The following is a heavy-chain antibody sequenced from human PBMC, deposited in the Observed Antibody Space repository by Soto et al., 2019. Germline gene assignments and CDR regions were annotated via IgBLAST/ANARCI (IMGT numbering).Heavy chain of an antibody. CDR3: ARGGVLIYCSGGSCYSGDY. Sequence: ASVKVSCKASGYTCTSYGIIWVRQAPGQGLEWMGWISAYNGNTNYAQKLQGRVTMTTDTSTSTAYMELRSLRSDDTAVYYSARGGVLIYCSGGSCYSGDYWGQGTLVTVS. J-gene: IGHJ4*02. D-gene: IGHD2-15*01. CDR2: ISAYNGNT. V-gene: IGHV1-18*04. CDR1: GYTCTSYG.